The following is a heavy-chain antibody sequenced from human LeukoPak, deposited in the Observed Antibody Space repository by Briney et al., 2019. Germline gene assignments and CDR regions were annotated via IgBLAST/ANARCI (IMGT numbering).Heavy chain of an antibody. CDR1: GYTFTGYY. Sequence: ASVKVSCKASGYTFTGYYMHWERQAPGQGLEWIGSSNPNSGGTNYAQKFQGRVTMTRDTSISTAYMELSRLRSDDTAVYYFARPPTKYDILTGYSHYYYYMDVWGKGTTVTVSS. J-gene: IGHJ6*03. D-gene: IGHD3-9*01. CDR2: SNPNSGGT. CDR3: ARPPTKYDILTGYSHYYYYMDV. V-gene: IGHV1-2*02.